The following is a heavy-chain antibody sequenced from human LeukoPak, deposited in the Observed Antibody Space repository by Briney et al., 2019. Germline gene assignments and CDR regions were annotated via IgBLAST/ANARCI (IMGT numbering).Heavy chain of an antibody. D-gene: IGHD3-10*01. J-gene: IGHJ4*02. Sequence: PGGSLRLSCAASGFTFSNAWMSWVRQAPGKGLEWVGRIKSKTDGGTTDYAAPVKGRFTISRDDSKNTLYLQMNSLKTEDTAVYYCTTDGYGSGSYYSRGLDYWGQGTLVTVSS. CDR2: IKSKTDGGTT. CDR3: TTDGYGSGSYYSRGLDY. V-gene: IGHV3-15*01. CDR1: GFTFSNAW.